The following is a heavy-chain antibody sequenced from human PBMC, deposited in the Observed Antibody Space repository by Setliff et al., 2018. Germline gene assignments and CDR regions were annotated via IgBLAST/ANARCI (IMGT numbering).Heavy chain of an antibody. V-gene: IGHV4-61*09. Sequence: SETLSLTCTVSGDSINSRTNYWSWIRQPAGKGPEWIGHIYASWSTNYSPSLKSRLTISVDTWENEVSLKLSSVTAADTAIYYCARGDQLGLDIWGQGTKVTVSS. D-gene: IGHD3-3*02. J-gene: IGHJ3*02. CDR3: ARGDQLGLDI. CDR2: IYASWST. CDR1: GDSINSRTNY.